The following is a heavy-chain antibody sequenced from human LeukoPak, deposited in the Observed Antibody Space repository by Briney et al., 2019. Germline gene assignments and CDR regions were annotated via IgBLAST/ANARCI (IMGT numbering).Heavy chain of an antibody. CDR3: ARHLPSWYSSSSFGNTYYFDY. D-gene: IGHD6-6*01. Sequence: SQTLSLTCTVSGGSITSGDYYWNWIRQQPGMGLEWIGYIYHSGTTYYNPSLKSRATISVDTSKNQFSLKLSSVTAADTAVYYCARHLPSWYSSSSFGNTYYFDYWGQGTLVTVSS. CDR1: GGSITSGDYY. J-gene: IGHJ4*02. CDR2: IYHSGTT. V-gene: IGHV4-31*03.